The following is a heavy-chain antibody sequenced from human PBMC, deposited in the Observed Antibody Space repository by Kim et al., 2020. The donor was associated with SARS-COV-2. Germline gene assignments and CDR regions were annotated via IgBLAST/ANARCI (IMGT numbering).Heavy chain of an antibody. CDR2: IYPGDSDT. D-gene: IGHD3-10*01. CDR3: ARQGDEGTFNI. V-gene: IGHV5-51*01. J-gene: IGHJ3*02. CDR1: GYTFSTSW. Sequence: GESLKISCKASGYTFSTSWIAWVRQMPGKGLEWMGIIYPGDSDTTYSPSFQGQVTISVDKSISTAYLYLSSLRASDKATYYCARQGDEGTFNIWGQGTMVTVYS.